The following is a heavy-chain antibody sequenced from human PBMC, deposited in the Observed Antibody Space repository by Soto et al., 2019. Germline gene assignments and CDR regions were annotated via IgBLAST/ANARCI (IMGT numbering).Heavy chain of an antibody. CDR1: GFTFSSYS. D-gene: IGHD3-3*01. Sequence: GGSLRLSCEASGFTFSSYSMNWVRQAPGKGLEWVSSISSSSSYIYYADSVKGRFTISRDNAKNSLYLQMNSLRAEDKAVYYCARDVGLNTIVGVVMPPSYYMDVWGKGTTVTVSS. V-gene: IGHV3-21*01. J-gene: IGHJ6*03. CDR2: ISSSSSYI. CDR3: ARDVGLNTIVGVVMPPSYYMDV.